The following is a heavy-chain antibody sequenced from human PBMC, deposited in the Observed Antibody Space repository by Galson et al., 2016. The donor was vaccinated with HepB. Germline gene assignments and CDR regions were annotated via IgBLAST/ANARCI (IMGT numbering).Heavy chain of an antibody. CDR1: GFTFSDYY. J-gene: IGHJ4*02. Sequence: LRLSCAASGFTFSDYYMSWIRQTPGKGLECISYISSSGHTVYYADSVKGRFTISRDNAKNSLYLQMNSLRAADTAVYYCVADSRSSSYWGQGTLVTVSS. CDR3: VADSRSSSY. V-gene: IGHV3-11*01. D-gene: IGHD1-26*01. CDR2: ISSSGHTV.